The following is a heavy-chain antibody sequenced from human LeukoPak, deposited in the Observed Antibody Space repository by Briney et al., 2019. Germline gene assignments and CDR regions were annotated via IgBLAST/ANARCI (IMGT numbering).Heavy chain of an antibody. CDR1: GFTFSNYG. CDR3: ARDGPRGGSYDGVY. CDR2: IWYDGSNK. Sequence: PGRPLRLSCAASGFTFSNYGMHWVRQAPGKGREGVAVIWYDGSNKYYRDSVKGRFTISRDNAKNTVYLEMNGLRVEDTAVYYCARDGPRGGSYDGVYWGQGTLVTVSS. V-gene: IGHV3-33*01. J-gene: IGHJ4*02. D-gene: IGHD1-26*01.